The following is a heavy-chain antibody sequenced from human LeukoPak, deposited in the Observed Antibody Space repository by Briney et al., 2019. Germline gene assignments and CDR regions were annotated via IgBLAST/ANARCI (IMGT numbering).Heavy chain of an antibody. Sequence: GASVKVSCKASGYTFTSYYMHWVRQAPGQGLEWMGIINPSGGSTSYAQKFQGRVTMTRDMSTSTVYMELSSLRSEDTAVYYCAREGSSYGYFDYWGQGTLVTVSS. CDR1: GYTFTSYY. J-gene: IGHJ4*02. CDR3: AREGSSYGYFDY. V-gene: IGHV1-46*01. CDR2: INPSGGST. D-gene: IGHD5-18*01.